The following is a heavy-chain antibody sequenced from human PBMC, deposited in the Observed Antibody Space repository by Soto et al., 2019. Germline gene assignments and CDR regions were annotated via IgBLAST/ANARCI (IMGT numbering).Heavy chain of an antibody. J-gene: IGHJ6*02. Sequence: EVQLVESGGGLVQPGGSLRLSCAASGFTFSSYWMSWVRQAPGKGLEWVANIKQDGSEKYYVDSVKGRFTISRDNAKNSLYLQMNRLRAEDTAVYYCARDTPGYYTPYCTNGVCYSPTLDYGMDVWGQGTTVTVSS. D-gene: IGHD2-8*01. CDR2: IKQDGSEK. CDR1: GFTFSSYW. V-gene: IGHV3-7*03. CDR3: ARDTPGYYTPYCTNGVCYSPTLDYGMDV.